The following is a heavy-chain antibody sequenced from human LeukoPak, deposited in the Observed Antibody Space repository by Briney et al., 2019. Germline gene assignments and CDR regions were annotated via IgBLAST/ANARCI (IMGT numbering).Heavy chain of an antibody. CDR1: GGSVSDYY. CDR2: IYHTGGT. Sequence: SETLSLTCTISGGSVSDYYWSWIRQSPGKGLEWIGYIYHTGGTSYSPSLKSRVTISADTSQNQFSLKLSSVTAADTAVYYCASRKPGNDYWGQGTLVTVSS. CDR3: ASRKPGNDY. J-gene: IGHJ4*02. V-gene: IGHV4-59*02. D-gene: IGHD7-27*01.